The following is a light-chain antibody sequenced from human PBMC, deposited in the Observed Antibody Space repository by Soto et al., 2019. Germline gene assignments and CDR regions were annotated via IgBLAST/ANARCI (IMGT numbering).Light chain of an antibody. V-gene: IGLV2-14*03. CDR1: DVTYYNY. J-gene: IGLJ2*01. CDR3: GSYTGTNTLTVL. CDR2: DVT. Sequence: QSVLTQPASVSGSPGQSITISCTGDVTYYNYVSWYQHHPGKPPKLLIYDVTNRPSGVSDRFSGSKSGNTASLTISGLQAEDEADYYCGSYTGTNTLTVLFGGGTKLTVL.